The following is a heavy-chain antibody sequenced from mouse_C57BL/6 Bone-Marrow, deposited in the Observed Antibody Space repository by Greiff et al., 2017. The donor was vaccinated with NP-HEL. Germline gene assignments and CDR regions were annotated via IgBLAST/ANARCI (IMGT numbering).Heavy chain of an antibody. Sequence: EVKLMESGPGLVKPSQSLSLTCSVTGYSITSGYYWNWIRQFPGNKLEWMGYIRYDGSNNYNPSLKNRISITRDTSKNQFFLKLNSVTTEDTATYYCARDTRFAYWGQGTLVTVSA. CDR1: GYSITSGYY. V-gene: IGHV3-6*01. CDR3: ARDTRFAY. J-gene: IGHJ3*01. CDR2: IRYDGSN.